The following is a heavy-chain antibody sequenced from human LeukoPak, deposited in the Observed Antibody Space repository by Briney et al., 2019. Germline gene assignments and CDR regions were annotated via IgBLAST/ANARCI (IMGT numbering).Heavy chain of an antibody. J-gene: IGHJ4*02. D-gene: IGHD3-10*01. CDR1: GGSISSYY. CDR2: IYTIGST. V-gene: IGHV4-4*07. CDR3: ARDLAYGSGMGYFDY. Sequence: PSETLSLTCTVSGGSISSYYWSWIRQPAGKGLEWIGRIYTIGSTNYNPSLKSRVTMSVDTSKNQFSLKLSSVTAADTAVYYCARDLAYGSGMGYFDYWGQGTLVTVSS.